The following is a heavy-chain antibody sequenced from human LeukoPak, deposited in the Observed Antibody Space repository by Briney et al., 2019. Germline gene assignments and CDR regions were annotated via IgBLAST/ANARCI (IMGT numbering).Heavy chain of an antibody. CDR2: IYYSGST. CDR1: GGSIVSYY. Sequence: AETLSLTFTGSGGSIVSYYWSWIRQPPGKGLEGIGYIYYSGSTNYNPSLKSRGTISLDTCKNQSSLKLSSVPAADTAVHYCARHGAAAGPNDYWGEGTLVTVSS. V-gene: IGHV4-59*08. D-gene: IGHD6-13*01. CDR3: ARHGAAAGPNDY. J-gene: IGHJ4*02.